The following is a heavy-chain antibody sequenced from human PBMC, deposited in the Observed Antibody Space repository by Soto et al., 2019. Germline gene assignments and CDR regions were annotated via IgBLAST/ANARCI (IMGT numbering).Heavy chain of an antibody. Sequence: GSGPTLVNPTQTLTLTCTFSGFSLSTSGMCVSWIRQPPGKALEWLALIDWDDDKYYSTSLKTRLTISKDTSKNQVVLTMTNMDPVDTATYYCARIAVSGSYADYFDYWGQGTLVTVSS. CDR1: GFSLSTSGMC. J-gene: IGHJ4*02. V-gene: IGHV2-70*01. CDR2: IDWDDDK. D-gene: IGHD1-26*01. CDR3: ARIAVSGSYADYFDY.